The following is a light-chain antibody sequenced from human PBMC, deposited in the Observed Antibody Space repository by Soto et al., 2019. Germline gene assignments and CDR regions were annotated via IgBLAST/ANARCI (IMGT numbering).Light chain of an antibody. CDR1: QSVTNNY. CDR3: QQCSFSPRT. Sequence: EIVLTQSPGTLSLSPGERATLSCRASQSVTNNYLDWFQQKPGQAPRLLIYDASIRADGIPDRFSGSGSETDFTLTISRLEPEDSEVYSCQQCSFSPRTLGQGTKVDIK. CDR2: DAS. J-gene: IGKJ1*01. V-gene: IGKV3-20*01.